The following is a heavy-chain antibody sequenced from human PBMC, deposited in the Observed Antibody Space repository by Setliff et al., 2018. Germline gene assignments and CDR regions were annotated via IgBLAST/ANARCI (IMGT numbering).Heavy chain of an antibody. CDR2: VKADGSHK. CDR1: GFSISTYW. Sequence: HLGGSLRLSCAASGFSISTYWMNWVRQAPGKGLEWVANVKADGSHKNYVDSVKGRFTISRDNAKNSLYLQMNSLRDEDTAVYYCARDPFGNPVFDPWGQGTLVTVSS. J-gene: IGHJ5*02. CDR3: ARDPFGNPVFDP. D-gene: IGHD3-10*01. V-gene: IGHV3-7*01.